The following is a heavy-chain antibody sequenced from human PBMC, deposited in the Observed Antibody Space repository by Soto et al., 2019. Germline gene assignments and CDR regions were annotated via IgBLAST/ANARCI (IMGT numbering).Heavy chain of an antibody. D-gene: IGHD3-10*01. CDR2: ISSGSAYI. V-gene: IGHV3-21*06. Sequence: EVQVVESGGGLVKPGGSLRLSCTFTFSMYSMNWVRQAPGKGLEWVASISSGSAYIKYAESVKGRFTISRDNAKNSLHMQMNSLRAEDTAIYHCARDPGESYDSWFDTWGQGTLVTVSS. CDR1: TFSMYS. CDR3: ARDPGESYDSWFDT. J-gene: IGHJ5*02.